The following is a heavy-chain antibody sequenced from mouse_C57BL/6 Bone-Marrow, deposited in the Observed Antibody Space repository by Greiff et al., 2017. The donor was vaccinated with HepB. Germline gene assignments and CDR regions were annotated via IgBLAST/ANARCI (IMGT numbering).Heavy chain of an antibody. D-gene: IGHD2-4*01. V-gene: IGHV1-81*01. CDR1: GYTFTSYG. J-gene: IGHJ4*01. CDR3: ARGKLRRRYMDY. Sequence: QVQLQRSGAELARPGASVKLSCKASGYTFTSYGISWVKQRTGQGLEWIGEIYPRSGNTYYNEKFKGKATLTADKSSSTAYMELRSLTSEDSAVYFCARGKLRRRYMDYWGQGTSVTVSS. CDR2: IYPRSGNT.